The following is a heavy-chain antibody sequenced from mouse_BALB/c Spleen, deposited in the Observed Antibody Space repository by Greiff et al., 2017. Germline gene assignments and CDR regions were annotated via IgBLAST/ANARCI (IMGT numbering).Heavy chain of an antibody. CDR3: TRGDTTATDY. D-gene: IGHD1-2*01. Sequence: VQLQQPGAELVKPGASVKMSCKASGYTFTSYWMHWVKQRPGQGLEWIGVIDPSDSYTSYNQKFKGKATLTVDTSSSTAYMQLSSLTSEDSAVYYCTRGDTTATDYWGLGTTLTVSS. CDR1: GYTFTSYW. J-gene: IGHJ2*01. CDR2: IDPSDSYT. V-gene: IGHV1S127*01.